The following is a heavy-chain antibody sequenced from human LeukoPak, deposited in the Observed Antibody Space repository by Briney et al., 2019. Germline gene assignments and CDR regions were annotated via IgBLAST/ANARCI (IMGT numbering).Heavy chain of an antibody. CDR3: ADNLSR. Sequence: PGGSLRLSCAASGFTFSSYTMHWVRRAPGKGLEWVSSITRTSTYIYYADSLKGRFTVSRNNAKNSLYLQMNSLRADDTAVYFCADNLSRWGQGTLVTVSS. CDR2: ITRTSTYI. D-gene: IGHD1-1*01. J-gene: IGHJ4*02. V-gene: IGHV3-21*01. CDR1: GFTFSSYT.